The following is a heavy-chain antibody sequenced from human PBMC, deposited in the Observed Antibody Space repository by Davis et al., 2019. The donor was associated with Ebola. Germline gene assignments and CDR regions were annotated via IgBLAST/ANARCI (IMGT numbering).Heavy chain of an antibody. V-gene: IGHV5-10-1*01. CDR1: GYSLNNYW. CDR2: IDPSDSYT. Sequence: GESLKISCKGSGYSLNNYWISWVRQPPGKGLEWLGRIDPSDSYTNYSPSFQGHITISVDRSVSSVFLQWSSLRASDTAIYYCARDIPSSYNWFDPWGQGTQVTVSA. J-gene: IGHJ5*02. D-gene: IGHD2-15*01. CDR3: ARDIPSSYNWFDP.